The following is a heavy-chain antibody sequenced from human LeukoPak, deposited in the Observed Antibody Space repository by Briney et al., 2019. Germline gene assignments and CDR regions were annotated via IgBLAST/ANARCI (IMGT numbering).Heavy chain of an antibody. J-gene: IGHJ4*02. CDR2: MNPNSGNT. Sequence: ASVKVSCKASGYTFTSYDINWVRQATGQGLEWMGWMNPNSGNTGYAQEFQGRVTMTRNTSISTAYMELSSLRSEDTAVYYCARGRGFRYYGSGSYYPLKYWGQGTLVTVSS. D-gene: IGHD3-10*01. V-gene: IGHV1-8*01. CDR1: GYTFTSYD. CDR3: ARGRGFRYYGSGSYYPLKY.